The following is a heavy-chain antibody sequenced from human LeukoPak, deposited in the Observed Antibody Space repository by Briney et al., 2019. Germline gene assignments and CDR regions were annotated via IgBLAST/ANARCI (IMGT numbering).Heavy chain of an antibody. CDR3: AKKDYDILTGYTGAVDY. J-gene: IGHJ4*02. V-gene: IGHV3-23*01. CDR1: GFTFSSYA. D-gene: IGHD3-9*01. Sequence: GGSLRLSCAASGFTFSSYAMSWVRQAPGKGLEWVSAISGSGGSTYYADSVKGRFAISRDNSKNTLYLQMNSLRAEDTAVYYCAKKDYDILTGYTGAVDYWGQGTLVTVSS. CDR2: ISGSGGST.